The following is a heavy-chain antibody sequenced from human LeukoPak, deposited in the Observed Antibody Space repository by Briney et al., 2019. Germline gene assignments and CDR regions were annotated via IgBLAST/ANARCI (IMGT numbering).Heavy chain of an antibody. V-gene: IGHV4-34*01. CDR3: ASQGSSSDY. D-gene: IGHD6-6*01. Sequence: SETLSLTCAVYGAVYGESFSAYYWGWIRQPPGKGLEWIGEINHSGSTNYNPSLKSRVTISVDASNNQFSLKLSSVTVADTAVYYCASQGSSSDYWGQGTLVTVSS. CDR2: INHSGST. CDR1: GESFSAYY. J-gene: IGHJ4*02.